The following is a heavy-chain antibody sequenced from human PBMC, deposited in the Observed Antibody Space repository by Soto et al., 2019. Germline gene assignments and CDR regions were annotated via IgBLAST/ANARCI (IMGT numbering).Heavy chain of an antibody. D-gene: IGHD2-21*01. V-gene: IGHV3-53*01. CDR1: GFTFSSNY. CDR2: IWTSGST. Sequence: EVQLVESGGGLIQPGGSLRLSCEASGFTFSSNYMNWVRQAPGKGLEWVSLIWTSGSTAYADSVKGRFTISRDNSKSALYLHMSSLRAEDTDVYYCATRHLFRGAPWGQGTMVTVSS. J-gene: IGHJ3*01. CDR3: ATRHLFRGAP.